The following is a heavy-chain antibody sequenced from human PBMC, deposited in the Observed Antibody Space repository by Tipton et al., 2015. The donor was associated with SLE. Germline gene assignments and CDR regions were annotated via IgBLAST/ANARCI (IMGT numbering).Heavy chain of an antibody. Sequence: SLRLSCAASGFTLSSYYMGWVRQAPGKRLEWVSVIRGSGDTVNYADAVKGRFIVSRDNPKNTLYLQINSLNAEDTAVYYCAKEGAWSFDYWGPGTLVTVSS. J-gene: IGHJ4*02. D-gene: IGHD2-15*01. CDR3: AKEGAWSFDY. CDR2: IRGSGDTV. CDR1: GFTLSSYY. V-gene: IGHV3-23*01.